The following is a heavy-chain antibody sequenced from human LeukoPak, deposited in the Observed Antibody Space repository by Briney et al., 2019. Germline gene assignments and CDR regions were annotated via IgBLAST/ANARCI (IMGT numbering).Heavy chain of an antibody. Sequence: GASVKVSCKASGGTFSSYAISWVRQAPGQGLEWMGGIIPIFGTANYAQKFQGRVTITADESTSTAYMELSSLGSEDTAVYYCARAGSSIAAPNYYYYGMDVWGQGTTVTVSS. CDR3: ARAGSSIAAPNYYYYGMDV. CDR1: GGTFSSYA. J-gene: IGHJ6*02. V-gene: IGHV1-69*13. D-gene: IGHD6-6*01. CDR2: IIPIFGTA.